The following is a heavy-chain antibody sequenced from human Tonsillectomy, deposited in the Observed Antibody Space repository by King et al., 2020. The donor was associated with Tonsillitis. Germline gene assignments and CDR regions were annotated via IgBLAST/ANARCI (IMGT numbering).Heavy chain of an antibody. CDR3: ARDGSVLGFDI. V-gene: IGHV1-18*01. CDR1: GYTFTTYG. Sequence: QLVQSGAEVKKPGTSVKVSCKASGYTFTTYGISWVRQAPGQGLEWMGWISTYNGNPNYAQKFRGRVTMTTETSTRIVYMEVRSLRSDDTAVYYCARDGSVLGFDIWGQGTMVTVSS. J-gene: IGHJ3*02. CDR2: ISTYNGNP.